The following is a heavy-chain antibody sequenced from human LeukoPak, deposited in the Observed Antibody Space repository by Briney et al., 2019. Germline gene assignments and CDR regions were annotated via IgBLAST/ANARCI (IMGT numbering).Heavy chain of an antibody. V-gene: IGHV4-59*01. D-gene: IGHD2-8*02. Sequence: SETLSLTCTVSGGSISSYYWSWIRQPPGKGLEWIGYIYYSGSTNYNPSLKSRVTISVDTSKNQLSLKLSSVTAADTAVYYCARDLTGGLFDLCGRGTLVTASS. CDR1: GGSISSYY. CDR2: IYYSGST. CDR3: ARDLTGGLFDL. J-gene: IGHJ2*01.